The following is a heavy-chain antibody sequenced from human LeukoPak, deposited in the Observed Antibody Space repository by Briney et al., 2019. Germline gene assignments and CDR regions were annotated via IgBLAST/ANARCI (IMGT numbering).Heavy chain of an antibody. V-gene: IGHV4-59*01. D-gene: IGHD5-18*01. Sequence: PSETLSLTCTVSGGSISSYYWSWIRQPPGKGLEWIGYIYFSGSTNHNPSLKSRVTISVDTSKNQFSLKLSSVTAADTAVYYCARDVGSGYSYGYPNYYFDYWGQGTLVTVSS. CDR3: ARDVGSGYSYGYPNYYFDY. J-gene: IGHJ4*02. CDR2: IYFSGST. CDR1: GGSISSYY.